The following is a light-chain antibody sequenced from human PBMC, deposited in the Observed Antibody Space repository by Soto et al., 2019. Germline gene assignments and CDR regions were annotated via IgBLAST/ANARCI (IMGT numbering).Light chain of an antibody. CDR1: QSVSGN. CDR3: QQYDSSLGLT. Sequence: EIVMTQSPGTLSVSPGERATLSCRASQSVSGNLAWYQQKPGQAPRLLIYGPSTRATGIPARFSGSGSGTEFTLTISSLQSEDFAVYYCQQYDSSLGLTFGGGTKVEIK. CDR2: GPS. V-gene: IGKV3-15*01. J-gene: IGKJ4*01.